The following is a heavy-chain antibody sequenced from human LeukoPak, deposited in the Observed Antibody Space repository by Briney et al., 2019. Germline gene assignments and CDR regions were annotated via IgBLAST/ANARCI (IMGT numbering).Heavy chain of an antibody. Sequence: SVKVSCKASGGTFSSYAISWVRQAPGQGLEWMGGIIPIFGTANYAQKFQGRVTITTDESPSTAYMELSSLRSEDTAVYYCATYYYGSGSYPPDAFDIWGQGTMVTVSS. D-gene: IGHD3-10*01. J-gene: IGHJ3*02. CDR2: IIPIFGTA. V-gene: IGHV1-69*05. CDR3: ATYYYGSGSYPPDAFDI. CDR1: GGTFSSYA.